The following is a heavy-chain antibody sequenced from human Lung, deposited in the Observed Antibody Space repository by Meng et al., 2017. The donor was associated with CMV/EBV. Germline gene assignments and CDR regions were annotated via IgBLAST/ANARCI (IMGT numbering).Heavy chain of an antibody. CDR3: ARDKAYDFWSGHYYYGMDV. J-gene: IGHJ6*02. D-gene: IGHD3-3*01. Sequence: GESXKISCAASGFTFSDYYMSWIRQAPGKGLEWVSYISSSGSTIYYADSVKGRFTISRDNAKNSLYLQMNSLRAEDTAVYYCARDKAYDFWSGHYYYGMDVWGQGITVAVSS. CDR1: GFTFSDYY. V-gene: IGHV3-11*01. CDR2: ISSSGSTI.